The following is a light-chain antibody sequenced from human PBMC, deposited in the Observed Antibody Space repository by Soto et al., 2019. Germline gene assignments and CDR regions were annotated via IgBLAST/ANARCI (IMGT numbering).Light chain of an antibody. J-gene: IGKJ2*01. CDR2: DAS. CDR3: QQYDKLPYT. CDR1: QYISNY. Sequence: DIQMTQSPSSLSASVGDRVTITCQASQYISNYLNWYQQKPGKAPRLLIYDASNLKKGVPSRFNGTGYGTDFTFTISGLQPEDIATYYCQQYDKLPYTFGQGTKLQSK. V-gene: IGKV1-33*01.